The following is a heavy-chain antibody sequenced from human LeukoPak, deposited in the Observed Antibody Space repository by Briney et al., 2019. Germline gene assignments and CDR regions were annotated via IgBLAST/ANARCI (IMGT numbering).Heavy chain of an antibody. CDR1: GFTFSSYS. V-gene: IGHV3-21*01. D-gene: IGHD3-10*01. CDR2: ISSSSSYI. J-gene: IGHJ4*02. Sequence: GGSLRLSCAASGFTFSSYSMNWVRQAPGKGLEWVSSISSSSSYIYYADSVKGRFTISRDNAKNSPYLQMNSLRAEDTAVYYCARAPGDRLFDYWGQGTLVTVSS. CDR3: ARAPGDRLFDY.